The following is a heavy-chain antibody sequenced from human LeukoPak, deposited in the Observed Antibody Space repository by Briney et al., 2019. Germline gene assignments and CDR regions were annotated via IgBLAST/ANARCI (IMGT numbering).Heavy chain of an antibody. D-gene: IGHD3-3*01. V-gene: IGHV4-59*08. J-gene: IGHJ6*03. CDR3: ARHPPYYDFWSGYSVDYYYYMDV. CDR1: GGSISSYY. Sequence: SETLSLTCTVSGGSISSYYWSWIRQPPGKGLEWIGYIYYSGSTNYNPSLKSRVTISVDTSKNQFSLKLSSVTAADTAVYYCARHPPYYDFWSGYSVDYYYYMDVWGKGTTVTVSS. CDR2: IYYSGST.